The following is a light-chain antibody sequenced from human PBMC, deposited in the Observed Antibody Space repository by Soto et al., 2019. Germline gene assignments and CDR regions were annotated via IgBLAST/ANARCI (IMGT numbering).Light chain of an antibody. CDR1: QSVSSY. CDR2: DAS. CDR3: QQCSNWPPT. V-gene: IGKV3-11*01. J-gene: IGKJ2*01. Sequence: EIVLTQSPATLSLSPEERATLSCRASQSVSSYLAWYQQKPGQAPRLLIYDASNRATGIPARFSGSGSGTDFTLTISSLEPEDSAVYYCQQCSNWPPTFGQGTKLEIK.